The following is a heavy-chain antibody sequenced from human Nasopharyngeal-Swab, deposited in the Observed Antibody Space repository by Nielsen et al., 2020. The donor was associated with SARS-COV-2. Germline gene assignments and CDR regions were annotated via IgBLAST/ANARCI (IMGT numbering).Heavy chain of an antibody. CDR3: VRSSSWYYFDY. CDR2: IYYNGNT. CDR1: GDSIAYSTFY. V-gene: IGHV4-39*01. J-gene: IGHJ4*02. D-gene: IGHD6-13*01. Sequence: SETLSLTCTVSGDSIAYSTFYWGWIRQPPGKGLEWIGNIYYNGNTYQNPSLKSRLTISVDKSKNQFSLQLSSVTAADTAVYYCVRSSSWYYFDYWAQGTQVTGSS.